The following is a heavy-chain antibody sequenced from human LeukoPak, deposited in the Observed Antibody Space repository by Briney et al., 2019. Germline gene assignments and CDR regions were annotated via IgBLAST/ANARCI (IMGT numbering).Heavy chain of an antibody. CDR2: IYYSGST. CDR3: ASVRAPPRGHYYYIYV. CDR1: GGSIGSNY. Sequence: PSETLSLTCKASGGSIGSNYWSWIRQPPGKVLQWIGNIYYSGSTTYNPSLESRVAISVDTSKNKLSLLLNCLLAADTAVFYRASVRAPPRGHYYYIYVCGKGTTCTVSS. V-gene: IGHV4-59*01. J-gene: IGHJ6*03.